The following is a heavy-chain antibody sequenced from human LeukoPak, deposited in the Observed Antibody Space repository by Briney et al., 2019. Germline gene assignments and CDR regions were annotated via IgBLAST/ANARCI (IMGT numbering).Heavy chain of an antibody. Sequence: PSETLSLTCAVYGGSFSGYYWSWIRQPPVKGLEWIGEINHSGSTNYNPSLKSRVTISVDTSKNQFSLKLSSVTAADTAVYYCARIVCSSTSCLYYFDYWGQGTLVTVSS. V-gene: IGHV4-34*01. D-gene: IGHD2-2*01. J-gene: IGHJ4*02. CDR3: ARIVCSSTSCLYYFDY. CDR2: INHSGST. CDR1: GGSFSGYY.